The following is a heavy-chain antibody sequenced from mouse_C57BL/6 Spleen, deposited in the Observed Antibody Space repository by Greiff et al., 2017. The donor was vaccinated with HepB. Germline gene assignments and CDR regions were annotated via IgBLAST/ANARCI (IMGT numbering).Heavy chain of an antibody. D-gene: IGHD1-1*01. V-gene: IGHV1-82*01. CDR2: IYPGDGDT. Sequence: QVQLQQSGPELVKPGASVKISCKASGYAFSSSWMNWVKQRPGKGLEWIGRIYPGDGDTNYNGKFKGKATLTADKSSSTAYMQLSSLTSEDSAVYVCARPYYYGSSYHYWYFDVWGTGTTVTVSS. CDR3: ARPYYYGSSYHYWYFDV. CDR1: GYAFSSSW. J-gene: IGHJ1*03.